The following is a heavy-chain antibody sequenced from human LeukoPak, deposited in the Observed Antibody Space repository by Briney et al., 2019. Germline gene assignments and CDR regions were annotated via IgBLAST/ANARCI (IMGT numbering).Heavy chain of an antibody. CDR2: IYHSGST. D-gene: IGHD2-8*01. V-gene: IGHV4-39*07. CDR3: ARDQRTNGTRNFDY. J-gene: IGHJ4*02. CDR1: GGSISSSSYY. Sequence: NPSETLSLTCTVSGGSISSSSYYWGWIRQPPGKGLEWIGYIYHSGSTYYNPSLKSRVTISVDRSKNQFSLKLSSVTAADTAVYYCARDQRTNGTRNFDYWGQGTLVTVSS.